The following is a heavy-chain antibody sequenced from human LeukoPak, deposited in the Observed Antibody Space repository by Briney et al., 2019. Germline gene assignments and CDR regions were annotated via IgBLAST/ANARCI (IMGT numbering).Heavy chain of an antibody. CDR1: GGSISSYY. CDR2: ILYSDIT. V-gene: IGHV4-59*01. J-gene: IGHJ5*02. Sequence: SETLSLTCTVSGGSISSYYWSWIRQSPGKGLEWIGYILYSDITNYNPSLKSRVTMSVDTSKNQFSLRLTSVTAADTAVYYCAAMAVNWFDPWGQGTLVIVSS. CDR3: AAMAVNWFDP. D-gene: IGHD5-18*01.